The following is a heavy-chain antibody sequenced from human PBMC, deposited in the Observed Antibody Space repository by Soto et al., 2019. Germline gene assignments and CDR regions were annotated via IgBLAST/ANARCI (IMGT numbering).Heavy chain of an antibody. Sequence: SCAVSGLTGRSNYMIWVRQAPGKGLEWVSIIYSDGRAFYADSVRGRFTISRDNSKNALYLDMNTLSAEDTAVYYCARVYYSGSYFSDHWGQGTLVTVSS. CDR3: ARVYYSGSYFSDH. CDR2: IYSDGRA. CDR1: GLTGRSNY. J-gene: IGHJ5*02. V-gene: IGHV3-53*01. D-gene: IGHD3-10*01.